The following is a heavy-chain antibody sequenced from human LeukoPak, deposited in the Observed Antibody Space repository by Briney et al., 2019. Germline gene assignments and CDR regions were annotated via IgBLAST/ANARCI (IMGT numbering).Heavy chain of an antibody. CDR1: EFTFSTYA. D-gene: IGHD3-10*01. Sequence: GGSLRLSCAASEFTFSTYAMSWVRKAPGKGLEWVSAISGSGGSTYYADSVKGRFTISRDNSKNTLYLQMNSLRAEDTAVYYCAKASGSGTYYKSPFDYWGQGTLVTVSS. J-gene: IGHJ4*02. CDR2: ISGSGGST. V-gene: IGHV3-23*01. CDR3: AKASGSGTYYKSPFDY.